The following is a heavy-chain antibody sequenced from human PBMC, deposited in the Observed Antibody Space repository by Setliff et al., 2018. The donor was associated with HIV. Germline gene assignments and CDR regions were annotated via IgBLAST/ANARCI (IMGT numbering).Heavy chain of an antibody. CDR3: ATDQLLWFGDPGWFDP. Sequence: ASVKVSCKASGYTFTSYGISWVRQAPGQGLGWMGWISAYNGNTNYAQKLQGRVTMTTDTSTSTAYMELRSLRSDDTAVYYCATDQLLWFGDPGWFDPWGQGTLVTVSS. CDR2: ISAYNGNT. J-gene: IGHJ5*02. V-gene: IGHV1-18*01. D-gene: IGHD3-10*01. CDR1: GYTFTSYG.